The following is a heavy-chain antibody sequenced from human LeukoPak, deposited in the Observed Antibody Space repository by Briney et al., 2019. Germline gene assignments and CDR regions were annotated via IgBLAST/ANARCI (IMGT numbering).Heavy chain of an antibody. CDR2: IYSSGTT. Sequence: SETLSLTCTVSGASISSYYWSWIRQPPGKGLEWIGYIYSSGTTSYNPSLRSRVTISVDTSKNQFSLKLSSVTAADTAVYYCARSEYDILTGYYPSYFNYWGQGTLVTVSS. V-gene: IGHV4-59*01. J-gene: IGHJ4*02. CDR3: ARSEYDILTGYYPSYFNY. D-gene: IGHD3-9*01. CDR1: GASISSYY.